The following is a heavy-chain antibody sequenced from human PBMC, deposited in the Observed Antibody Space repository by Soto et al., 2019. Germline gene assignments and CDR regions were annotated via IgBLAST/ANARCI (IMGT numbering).Heavy chain of an antibody. CDR2: IYYSGSA. D-gene: IGHD2-15*01. CDR3: ARQGSRAFDI. CDR1: GGSISTSVYY. Sequence: SETLSLTCTVSGGSISTSVYYWGWIRQPPGRGLEWMANIYYSGSAYYNPSLKSRVSTSVDASKNQFSLKLRSVTAADTAVYYCARQGSRAFDIWGQGTMVTVSS. J-gene: IGHJ3*02. V-gene: IGHV4-39*01.